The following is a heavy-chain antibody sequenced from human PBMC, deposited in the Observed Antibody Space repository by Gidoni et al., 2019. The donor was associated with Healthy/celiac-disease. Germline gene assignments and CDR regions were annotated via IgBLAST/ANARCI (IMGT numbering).Heavy chain of an antibody. CDR2: ISSSGGST. CDR3: ATTPLIDYGDYVDFDY. V-gene: IGHV3-23*01. J-gene: IGHJ4*02. CDR1: GFTFSSYA. Sequence: EVQLLESGGGLVQPGGSLRLSCAASGFTFSSYAMSWVRQAPGKGLEWVSAISSSGGSTYYADSVKGRFTISRDNSKNTLYLQMNSLRAEDTAVYYCATTPLIDYGDYVDFDYWGQGTLVTVSS. D-gene: IGHD4-17*01.